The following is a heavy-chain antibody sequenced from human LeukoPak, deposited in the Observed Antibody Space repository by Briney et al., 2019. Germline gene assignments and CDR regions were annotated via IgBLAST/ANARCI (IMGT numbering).Heavy chain of an antibody. CDR1: GFTFSAYW. Sequence: AGGSLRLPCAASGFTFSAYWMIWVRQTPGKGLEGVANIKQDGSEIYYVDSVKGRFTISRDNAKNSLYLQVNSLRVEDTAVYYCARDGSPFDHWGQGTLVTVSS. D-gene: IGHD3-10*01. V-gene: IGHV3-7*01. J-gene: IGHJ4*02. CDR3: ARDGSPFDH. CDR2: IKQDGSEI.